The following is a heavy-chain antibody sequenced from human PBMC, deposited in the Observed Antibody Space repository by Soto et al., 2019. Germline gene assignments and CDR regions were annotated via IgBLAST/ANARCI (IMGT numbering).Heavy chain of an antibody. J-gene: IGHJ5*02. CDR1: GYSFTSYW. Sequence: PGESLRISCKGSGYSFTSYWIGWVRQMPGKGLEWMGIIYPGDSDTRYSPSFQGHVTISADKSISTAYLQWSSLKASDTAMYYCARRNIAVRIVPAAEGGWFDPWGQGTLVTVSS. CDR3: ARRNIAVRIVPAAEGGWFDP. D-gene: IGHD2-2*01. V-gene: IGHV5-51*01. CDR2: IYPGDSDT.